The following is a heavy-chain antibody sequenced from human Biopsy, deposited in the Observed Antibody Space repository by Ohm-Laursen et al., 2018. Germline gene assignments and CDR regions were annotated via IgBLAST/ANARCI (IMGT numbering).Heavy chain of an antibody. Sequence: TLSLTCTVSGCSVSSGGFYWSWIRQHPGKGLEWIGDIYYSGTTYYNPSLKSLVTISVDTTKKQFSLKLNSVTTADTAVDYCARSALGGTRCWYFDLGDRGTVVTVSS. D-gene: IGHD3-16*01. J-gene: IGHJ2*01. CDR2: IYYSGTT. V-gene: IGHV4-31*01. CDR1: GCSVSSGGFY. CDR3: ARSALGGTRCWYFDL.